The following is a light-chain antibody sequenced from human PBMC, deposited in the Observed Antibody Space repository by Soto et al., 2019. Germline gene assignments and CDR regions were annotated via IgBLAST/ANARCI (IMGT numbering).Light chain of an antibody. CDR3: CSYSTSNTHNYV. V-gene: IGLV2-14*01. Sequence: QSALTQPASVSWSPGQSITVSCTGTSSDIGGYNYVSWYQHHPGKAPQLIIYEVNLRPSGVSDRFSASKSGDTASLTISGLQAGDEADYYCCSYSTSNTHNYVFGTGTKVTVL. CDR2: EVN. CDR1: SSDIGGYNY. J-gene: IGLJ1*01.